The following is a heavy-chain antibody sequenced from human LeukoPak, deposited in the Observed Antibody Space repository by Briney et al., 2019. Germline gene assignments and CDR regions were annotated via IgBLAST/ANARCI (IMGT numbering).Heavy chain of an antibody. D-gene: IGHD3-3*01. CDR1: GFTFSNYA. CDR3: AKVRDFWSGYYPLLLFDY. CDR2: ISYEGNNK. V-gene: IGHV3-30-3*01. J-gene: IGHJ4*02. Sequence: GRSLRFSCAASGFTFSNYAMHWGRQAPGKGLEWVAAISYEGNNKYYADSGKGRFSISSDNSKNALYLQMNSLRAEDTAVYYCAKVRDFWSGYYPLLLFDYWGQGTLVTVSS.